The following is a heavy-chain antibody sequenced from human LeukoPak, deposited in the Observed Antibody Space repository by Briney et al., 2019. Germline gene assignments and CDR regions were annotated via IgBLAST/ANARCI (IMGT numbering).Heavy chain of an antibody. D-gene: IGHD3-3*01. V-gene: IGHV4-34*01. CDR2: INHSGST. Sequence: SETLSLTCAVYGGSFNGYYWSWIRQPPGKGLEWIGEINHSGSTNYNPSLKSRVTISVDTSKNQFSLKLSSVTAADTAVYYCARYYFGVRALDIWGQGTMVTVSS. CDR3: ARYYFGVRALDI. CDR1: GGSFNGYY. J-gene: IGHJ3*02.